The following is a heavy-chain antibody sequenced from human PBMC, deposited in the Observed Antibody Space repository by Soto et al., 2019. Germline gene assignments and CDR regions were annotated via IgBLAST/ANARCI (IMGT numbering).Heavy chain of an antibody. D-gene: IGHD6-6*01. V-gene: IGHV1-69*13. Sequence: SVKVSCRASGGTFSSYAISWVRQAPGQGLEWMGGIIPIFGTANYAQKFQGRVTITADESTSTAYMELSSLRSEDTAVYYCAREGIAARPDYYYGMDVWGQGTTVTVSS. CDR2: IIPIFGTA. CDR1: GGTFSSYA. J-gene: IGHJ6*02. CDR3: AREGIAARPDYYYGMDV.